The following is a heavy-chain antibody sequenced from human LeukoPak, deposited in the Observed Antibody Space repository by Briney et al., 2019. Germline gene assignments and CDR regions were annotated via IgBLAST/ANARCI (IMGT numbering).Heavy chain of an antibody. CDR2: ISGSGGST. V-gene: IGHV3-23*01. CDR1: GFTFSSYA. J-gene: IGHJ5*02. Sequence: PGGSLRLSCAASGFTFSSYAMSWVRQAPGKGLEWVSAISGSGGSTYYADSVKGRFTISRDNSKNTLYLQMNSLRAEDTAVYYCAKDKQRAYQLPHNWFDPWSQGTLVTVSS. D-gene: IGHD2-2*01. CDR3: AKDKQRAYQLPHNWFDP.